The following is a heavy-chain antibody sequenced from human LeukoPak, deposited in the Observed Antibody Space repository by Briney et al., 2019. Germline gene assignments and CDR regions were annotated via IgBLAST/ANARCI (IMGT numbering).Heavy chain of an antibody. V-gene: IGHV1-8*03. Sequence: GASVKVSCKASGYTFTSYDINWVRQATGQGLEWMGWMNPNSGNTGYAQKFQGRVTITRNTSISTAYMELSSLRSEDTAVYYCARQDIVVVPAASVYYYYMDVWGKGTTVTVSS. CDR3: ARQDIVVVPAASVYYYYMDV. CDR2: MNPNSGNT. J-gene: IGHJ6*03. D-gene: IGHD2-2*01. CDR1: GYTFTSYD.